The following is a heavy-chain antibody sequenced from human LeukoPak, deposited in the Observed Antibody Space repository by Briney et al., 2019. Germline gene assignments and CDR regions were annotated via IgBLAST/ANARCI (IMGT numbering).Heavy chain of an antibody. CDR3: ARDALYYYDSSGYYGDHFDY. CDR2: IWYDGSNK. D-gene: IGHD3-22*01. J-gene: IGHJ4*02. Sequence: GRSLRLSCAASGFTFSSYGMHWVRQAPGKGLEWVAVIWYDGSNKYYADSVKGRFTISRDNSKNTLYLQMNSLRAEDTAVYYCARDALYYYDSSGYYGDHFDYWGQGTLVTVSS. CDR1: GFTFSSYG. V-gene: IGHV3-33*01.